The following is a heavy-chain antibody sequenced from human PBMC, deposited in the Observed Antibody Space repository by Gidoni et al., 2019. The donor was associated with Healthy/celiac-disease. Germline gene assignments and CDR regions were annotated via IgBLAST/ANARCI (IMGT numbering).Heavy chain of an antibody. V-gene: IGHV3-23*01. D-gene: IGHD3-10*01. CDR3: AQSISTMVRGVIPTLDY. CDR2: ISGSGGST. J-gene: IGHJ4*02. CDR1: GFTFSSYA. Sequence: LESGGGLVQPGGSLRLSCAASGFTFSSYALSWVRQAPGKGREWVSAISGSGGSTYYADSVKGRCTISRDNSKNTLYLQMNSLRAEDTAVYYCAQSISTMVRGVIPTLDYWGQGTLVTVSS.